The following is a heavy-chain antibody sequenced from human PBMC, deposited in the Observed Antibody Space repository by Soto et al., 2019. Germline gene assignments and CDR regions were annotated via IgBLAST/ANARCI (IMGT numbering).Heavy chain of an antibody. CDR1: RFTFSSYR. D-gene: IGHD3-10*01. CDR2: ISYDGSNK. Sequence: VGSLRLSCAASRFTFSSYRMHFVRQAPCKGLEWVAVISYDGSNKYYADSVKGRFTISRDNSKNTLYLQMNSLRAEDTAVYYCAKDIYSGTGGMDVWGQGTRVSVSS. CDR3: AKDIYSGTGGMDV. V-gene: IGHV3-30*18. J-gene: IGHJ6*02.